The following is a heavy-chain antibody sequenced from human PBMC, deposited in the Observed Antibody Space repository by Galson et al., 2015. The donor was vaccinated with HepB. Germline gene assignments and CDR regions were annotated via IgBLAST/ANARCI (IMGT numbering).Heavy chain of an antibody. J-gene: IGHJ3*02. CDR1: GGSFSGYY. CDR2: INNGGDT. D-gene: IGHD6-19*01. V-gene: IGHV4-34*01. Sequence: LSLTCAVSGGSFSGYYWSWIRQHPGQGLVWHGEINNGGDTRFTPSLKSRVTISLDTSKHQFSLNLSSVTAADTAVYYCAREAVEKAFDIWGQWTMVTVSS. CDR3: AREAVEKAFDI.